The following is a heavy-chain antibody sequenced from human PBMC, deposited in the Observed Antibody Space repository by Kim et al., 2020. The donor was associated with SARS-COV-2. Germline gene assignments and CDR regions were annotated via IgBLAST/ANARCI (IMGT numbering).Heavy chain of an antibody. CDR2: ISGSGGST. J-gene: IGHJ4*02. CDR3: AKDKHIAAAGTTVDY. V-gene: IGHV3-23*01. Sequence: GGSLRLSCAASGFTFSSYAMSWVRQAPGKGLEWVSAISGSGGSTYYADSVKGRFTISRDNSKNTLYLQMNSLRAEHTAVYYCAKDKHIAAAGTTVDYWGQGTLVTVSS. D-gene: IGHD6-13*01. CDR1: GFTFSSYA.